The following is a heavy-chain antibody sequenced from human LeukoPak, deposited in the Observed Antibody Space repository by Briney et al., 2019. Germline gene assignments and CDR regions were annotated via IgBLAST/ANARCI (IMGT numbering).Heavy chain of an antibody. CDR2: ISAKNGNT. CDR1: GFTFSDYG. CDR3: ATTKSAMVTCFDP. J-gene: IGHJ5*02. Sequence: ASVKVSCKASGFTFSDYGISWVRQAPGQGLEWMGWISAKNGNTNYVQKFQGRVTTTTDTSMTTAYMELRSLRYDDTAVYYCATTKSAMVTCFDPWGQGTLVTVSS. V-gene: IGHV1-18*01. D-gene: IGHD5-18*01.